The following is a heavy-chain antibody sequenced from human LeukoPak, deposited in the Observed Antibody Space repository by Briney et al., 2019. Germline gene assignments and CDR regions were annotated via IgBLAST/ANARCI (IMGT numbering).Heavy chain of an antibody. CDR3: ARVGLEMATKRAFDI. D-gene: IGHD5-24*01. Sequence: GASVKVSCKASGYTFTGYYMHWVRQAPEQGLEWMGWINPNSGGTNYAQKFQGRVTMTRDTSISTAYMELSSLRSEDTAVYYCARVGLEMATKRAFDIWGQGTMVTVSS. CDR2: INPNSGGT. V-gene: IGHV1-2*02. J-gene: IGHJ3*02. CDR1: GYTFTGYY.